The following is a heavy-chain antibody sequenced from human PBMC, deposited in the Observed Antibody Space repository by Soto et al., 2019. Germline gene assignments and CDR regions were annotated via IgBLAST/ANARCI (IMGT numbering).Heavy chain of an antibody. V-gene: IGHV1-46*01. Sequence: ASLKVSCKASGYRFTTYQMHWVRQAPGQGLEWMGTINPSGGSTSYAQRFQGRVTMTRDTSTSTVYMQLSSLRSEDTALYYCARGDSNGWYFDYWGQGTLVTVSS. J-gene: IGHJ4*02. CDR1: GYRFTTYQ. CDR3: ARGDSNGWYFDY. CDR2: INPSGGST. D-gene: IGHD6-19*01.